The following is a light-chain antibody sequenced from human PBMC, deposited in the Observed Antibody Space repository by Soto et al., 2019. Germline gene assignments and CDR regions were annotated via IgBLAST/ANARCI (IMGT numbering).Light chain of an antibody. CDR1: QSVNSY. Sequence: EIVLTQSPATLSLSPGERATLSCRASQSVNSYLAWYQQKPGQAPGLLIYDASDRATGIPARFSGSGSGTDFTLTISSLEPEDFAVYYCQQRSNWPRTFGLGTKVEIK. J-gene: IGKJ1*01. V-gene: IGKV3-11*01. CDR2: DAS. CDR3: QQRSNWPRT.